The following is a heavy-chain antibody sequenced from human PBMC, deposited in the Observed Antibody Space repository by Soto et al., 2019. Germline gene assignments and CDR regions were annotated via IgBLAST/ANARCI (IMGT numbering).Heavy chain of an antibody. CDR2: ISVSGDST. J-gene: IGHJ4*02. D-gene: IGHD6-19*01. V-gene: IGHV3-23*01. CDR3: AKDRSGWYYFDY. CDR1: GFTFSSHV. Sequence: EVQLLESGGGLVQPGGSLRLSCAASGFTFSSHVMNWVRQTPGKGLEWVSSISVSGDSTYLADSVKGRFSISRDNSKNTLYLQMNNLRPEDTGIYHCAKDRSGWYYFDYCGQGTLVTVTS.